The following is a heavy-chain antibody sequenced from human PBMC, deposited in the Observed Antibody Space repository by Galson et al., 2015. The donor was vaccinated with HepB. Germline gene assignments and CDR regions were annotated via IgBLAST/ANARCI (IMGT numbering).Heavy chain of an antibody. CDR3: ARGVVVVPAQAGYYYYMDV. D-gene: IGHD2-2*01. Sequence: SVKVSCKASGGSFSTYAISWVRQAPGQGLEWMGGITPIFGSANYAQKFQGRVTITADESTSTAYMELSSLRSEDTAVYYCARGVVVVPAQAGYYYYMDVWGKGTTVTVSS. CDR2: ITPIFGSA. J-gene: IGHJ6*03. V-gene: IGHV1-69*13. CDR1: GGSFSTYA.